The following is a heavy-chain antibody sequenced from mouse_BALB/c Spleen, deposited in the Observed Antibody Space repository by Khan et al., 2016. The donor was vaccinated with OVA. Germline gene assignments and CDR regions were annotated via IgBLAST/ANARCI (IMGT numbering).Heavy chain of an antibody. CDR2: ISSGADYT. V-gene: IGHV5-6*02. CDR1: GFTFSAYS. J-gene: IGHJ3*01. D-gene: IGHD4-1*01. CDR3: ASHLTGSFAY. Sequence: EVKLDESGGDLVKPGGSLKLSCAASGFTFSAYSMSWVRQTPDKRLEWVATISSGADYTYYPDGVKGRFTISRDNAKNTLYLQMSSLKSEDTAMYYCASHLTGSFAYWGQGTLVTGSA.